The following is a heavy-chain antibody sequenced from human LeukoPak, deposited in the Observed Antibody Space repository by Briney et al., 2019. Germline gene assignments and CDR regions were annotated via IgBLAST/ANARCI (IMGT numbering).Heavy chain of an antibody. Sequence: GGSLRLSCAASGFTFSSYWMNWVRQAPGKGLEWVANIKQDGSEKFCLDSVKGRFTISRDNDKNSLYLQMNSLRAEDTAVYYCARDYGYSYGYDYWGQGTLVTVS. J-gene: IGHJ4*02. V-gene: IGHV3-7*05. CDR2: IKQDGSEK. D-gene: IGHD5-18*01. CDR1: GFTFSSYW. CDR3: ARDYGYSYGYDY.